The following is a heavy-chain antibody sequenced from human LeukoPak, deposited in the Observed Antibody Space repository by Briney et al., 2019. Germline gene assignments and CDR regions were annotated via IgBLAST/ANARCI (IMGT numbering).Heavy chain of an antibody. Sequence: GGSLRLSCAASGFTFSSYAMSWVRQAPGKGLEWVSGISSNGASTYYVDSVKGRFTTSRDNSKNTLFLQMNSLRAEDTAVYYCAKRGSVGTLGHFDYWGQGTLVTVSS. V-gene: IGHV3-23*01. CDR3: AKRGSVGTLGHFDY. CDR1: GFTFSSYA. CDR2: ISSNGAST. D-gene: IGHD6-13*01. J-gene: IGHJ4*02.